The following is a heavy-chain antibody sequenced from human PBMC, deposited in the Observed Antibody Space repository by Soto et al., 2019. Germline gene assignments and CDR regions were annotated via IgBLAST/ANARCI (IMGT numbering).Heavy chain of an antibody. CDR1: GGYFNDNY. CDR2: ISRSGTT. V-gene: IGHV4-34*01. CDR3: ATSRWCGTQVEL. J-gene: IGHJ5*02. D-gene: IGHD3-10*01. Sequence: QVQLQQWGAGLLKPSEPLSLSCAVYGGYFNDNYYTWFRQPPGKGLEWIGEISRSGTTKYIPALKSRASISFDTSKTQVSLKVTSVTAADTSVYYCATSRWCGTQVELWGQGALVTVSS.